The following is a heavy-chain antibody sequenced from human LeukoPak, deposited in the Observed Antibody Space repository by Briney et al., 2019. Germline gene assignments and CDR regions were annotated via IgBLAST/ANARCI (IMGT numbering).Heavy chain of an antibody. Sequence: PGGSLRLSCAASGFIFSSYAISWVRQAPGQGLEWMGRIIPILGIANYAQKFQGRVTITADKSTSTAYMELSSLRSEDTAVYYCASELWFGELLEPENYFDYWGQGTLVTVSS. CDR3: ASELWFGELLEPENYFDY. D-gene: IGHD3-10*01. V-gene: IGHV1-69*04. CDR1: GFIFSSYA. J-gene: IGHJ4*02. CDR2: IIPILGIA.